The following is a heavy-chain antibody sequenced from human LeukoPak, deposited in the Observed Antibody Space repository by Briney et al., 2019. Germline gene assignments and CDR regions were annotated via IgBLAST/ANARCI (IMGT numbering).Heavy chain of an antibody. V-gene: IGHV1-8*01. CDR1: GYTFTSYD. J-gene: IGHJ6*03. CDR2: MNPNSGNT. D-gene: IGHD3-3*01. Sequence: ASVKVSCKASGYTFTSYDINWVRQATGQGLEWMGWMNPNSGNTGYAQKFQGRVTMTRNTSISTAYMELRSLRSDDTAVYYCARANYDFWSGYYFSVGPYYYYMDVWGKGTTVTVSS. CDR3: ARANYDFWSGYYFSVGPYYYYMDV.